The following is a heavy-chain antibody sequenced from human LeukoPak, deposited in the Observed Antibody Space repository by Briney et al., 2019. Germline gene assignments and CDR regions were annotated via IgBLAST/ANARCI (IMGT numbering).Heavy chain of an antibody. CDR3: ARDYYGSGSYYNGGWFDP. V-gene: IGHV1-46*01. D-gene: IGHD3-10*01. Sequence: ASVKVSCKASGYTFTSYYMHWVRQAPGQGLEWMGIINPSGGSTSYAQKFQGRVTMTRDMSTSTDYMELSSLRSEDTAVYYCARDYYGSGSYYNGGWFDPWGQGTLVTVSS. CDR2: INPSGGST. CDR1: GYTFTSYY. J-gene: IGHJ5*02.